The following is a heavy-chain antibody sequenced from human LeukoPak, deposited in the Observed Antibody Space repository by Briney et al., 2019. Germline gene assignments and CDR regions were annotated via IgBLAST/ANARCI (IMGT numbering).Heavy chain of an antibody. CDR1: GFTFSSYG. CDR2: IWYDGSNK. CDR3: AKDQSGSYSDY. Sequence: GGSLRLSCAASGFTFSSYGMHWVRQAPGKGLEWVAVIWYDGSNKYYADSVKGRFTISRDNSKNTLYLQRNSLRAEDTAVYYCAKDQSGSYSDYWGQGTLVTVSS. D-gene: IGHD1-26*01. V-gene: IGHV3-33*06. J-gene: IGHJ4*02.